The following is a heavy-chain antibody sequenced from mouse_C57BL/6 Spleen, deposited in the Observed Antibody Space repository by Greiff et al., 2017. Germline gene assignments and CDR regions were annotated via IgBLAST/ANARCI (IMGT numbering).Heavy chain of an antibody. CDR3: ARHATTVDGYFDV. Sequence: EVQRVESGGDLVKPGGSLKLSCAASGFTFSSYGMSWVRQTPDKRLEWVATISSGGSYTYYPDSVKGRFTISRDNAKNTLYLQMSSLKSEDTAMYYGARHATTVDGYFDVWGTGTTVTVSS. CDR2: ISSGGSYT. V-gene: IGHV5-6*01. J-gene: IGHJ1*03. D-gene: IGHD1-1*01. CDR1: GFTFSSYG.